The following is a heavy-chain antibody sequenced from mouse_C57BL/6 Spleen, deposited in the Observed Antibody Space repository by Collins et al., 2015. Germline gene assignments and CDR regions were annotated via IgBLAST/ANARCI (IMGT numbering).Heavy chain of an antibody. D-gene: IGHD2-1*01. Sequence: QVQLQQPGAELVRPGSSVKLSCKASGYTFTSYWMHWVKQRPIQGLEWIGNIDPSDSETHYNQKFKDKATLTVDKSSSTAYMQLSSLTSEDSAVYYCARSGDYGNLFAYWGQGTLVTVSA. CDR2: IDPSDSET. V-gene: IGHV1-52*01. J-gene: IGHJ3*01. CDR3: ARSGDYGNLFAY. CDR1: GYTFTSYW.